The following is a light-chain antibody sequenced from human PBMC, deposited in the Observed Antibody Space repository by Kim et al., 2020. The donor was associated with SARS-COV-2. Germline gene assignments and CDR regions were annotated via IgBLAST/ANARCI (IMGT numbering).Light chain of an antibody. CDR1: RSNFGSKG. CDR2: ANN. Sequence: QSVLTQPPSASGTPGQRVTISCSGSRSNFGSKGVNWYQQVPGTAPKLLIYANNQRPSGVPDRFSGSRSGTTASLAISGLQSEDEADYYCAAWDDGLNGLVFGGGTKLTVL. J-gene: IGLJ2*01. CDR3: AAWDDGLNGLV. V-gene: IGLV1-44*01.